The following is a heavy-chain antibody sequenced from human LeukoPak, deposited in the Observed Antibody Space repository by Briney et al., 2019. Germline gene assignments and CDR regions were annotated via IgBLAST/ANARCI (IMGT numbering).Heavy chain of an antibody. CDR1: GFTFSSYG. Sequence: PGGSLRLSCAASGFTFSSYGVHWVRQAPGKGLEWVAFIRYDGSNKYYADSVKGRFTISRDNSKNTLYLQMNSLRAEDTAVYYCAKAEAMVRGVIPYYYYYMDVWGKGTTVTVSS. CDR3: AKAEAMVRGVIPYYYYYMDV. CDR2: IRYDGSNK. V-gene: IGHV3-30*02. D-gene: IGHD3-10*01. J-gene: IGHJ6*03.